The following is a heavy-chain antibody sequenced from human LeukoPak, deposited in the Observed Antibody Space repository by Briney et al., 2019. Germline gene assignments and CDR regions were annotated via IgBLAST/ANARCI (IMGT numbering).Heavy chain of an antibody. D-gene: IGHD6-13*01. J-gene: IGHJ5*02. V-gene: IGHV1-69*05. Sequence: SVKVSCKVSGYTLTELSMHWVRQAPGQGLEWMGGIIAIFGTANYAQKFQGRVTITTDESTSTAYMELSSLRSGDTAVYYCAREGSSSSKSFDPWGQGTLVTVSS. CDR2: IIAIFGTA. CDR1: GYTLTELS. CDR3: AREGSSSSKSFDP.